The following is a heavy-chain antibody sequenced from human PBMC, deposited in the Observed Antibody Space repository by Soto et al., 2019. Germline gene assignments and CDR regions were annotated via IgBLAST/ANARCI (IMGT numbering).Heavy chain of an antibody. Sequence: ASVKVSCKASGYTFTSYYMHWVRQAPGQGLEWMGIINPSGGSTSYAQKFQGRVTMTRDTSTSTVYMELSSLRSEDTAVYYCARDSTISYYYGSGSYYKGYFDYWGQGTLVTVSS. J-gene: IGHJ4*02. CDR2: INPSGGST. CDR1: GYTFTSYY. V-gene: IGHV1-46*01. D-gene: IGHD3-10*01. CDR3: ARDSTISYYYGSGSYYKGYFDY.